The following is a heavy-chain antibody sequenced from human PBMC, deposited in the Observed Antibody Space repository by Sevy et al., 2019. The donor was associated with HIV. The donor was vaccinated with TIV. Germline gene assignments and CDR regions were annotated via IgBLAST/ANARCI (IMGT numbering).Heavy chain of an antibody. CDR3: AREAGYTSGWSPGNY. V-gene: IGHV3-30-3*01. D-gene: IGHD6-19*01. Sequence: GGSLRLSCEASGFTFSAHAFHWVRQPPGKGLEWVALISYDGTHKYYSDSVKGRFTISRDNSRNTVHLHMNSLRFEDTAVYYCAREAGYTSGWSPGNYWGQGTLVTVSS. J-gene: IGHJ4*02. CDR1: GFTFSAHA. CDR2: ISYDGTHK.